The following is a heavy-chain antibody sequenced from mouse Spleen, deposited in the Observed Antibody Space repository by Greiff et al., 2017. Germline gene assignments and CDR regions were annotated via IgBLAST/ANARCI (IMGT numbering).Heavy chain of an antibody. D-gene: IGHD3-3*01. Sequence: EVQGVESGGGLVKPGGSLKLSCAASGFTFSSYAMSWVRQTPEKRLEWVATISSGGSYTYYPDSVKGRFTISRDNAKNTLYLQMSSLRSEDTAMYYCARGRAGTSYFDYWGQGTTLTVSS. J-gene: IGHJ2*01. CDR3: ARGRAGTSYFDY. CDR1: GFTFSSYA. CDR2: ISSGGSYT. V-gene: IGHV5-9-3*01.